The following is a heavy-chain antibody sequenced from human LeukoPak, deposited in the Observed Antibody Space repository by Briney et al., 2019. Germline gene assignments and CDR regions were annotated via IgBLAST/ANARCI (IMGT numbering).Heavy chain of an antibody. D-gene: IGHD2-2*01. V-gene: IGHV3-48*03. J-gene: IGHJ5*02. CDR2: ISSSGSTI. CDR3: AREVYCSSTSCYGSWFDP. Sequence: GGSLRLSCAASGFTFSSYEMNWVRQAPGKGLEWVPYISSSGSTIHYADSVKGRFTISRDNAKNSLYLQMNSLRAEDTAVYYCAREVYCSSTSCYGSWFDPWGQGTLVTVSS. CDR1: GFTFSSYE.